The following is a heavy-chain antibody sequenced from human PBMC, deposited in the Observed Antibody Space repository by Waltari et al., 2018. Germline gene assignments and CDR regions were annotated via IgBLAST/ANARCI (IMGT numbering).Heavy chain of an antibody. D-gene: IGHD3-22*01. CDR1: GYTFTDYY. Sequence: EVQLVQSGAEVKKPGATVKISCKASGYTFTDYYMHWVQQAPGKGLEWMGRVDPEDGETIYAEKFQGRVTITADTSTDTAYMELSSVTAADTAVYYCARSGVVARDAFDIWGQGTMVTVSS. CDR2: VDPEDGET. J-gene: IGHJ3*02. V-gene: IGHV1-69-2*01. CDR3: ARSGVVARDAFDI.